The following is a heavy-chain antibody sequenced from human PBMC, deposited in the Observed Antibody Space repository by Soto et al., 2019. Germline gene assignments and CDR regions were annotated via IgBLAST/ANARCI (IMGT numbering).Heavy chain of an antibody. V-gene: IGHV4-59*01. CDR3: ARSGYSSGLRDYGMDV. J-gene: IGHJ6*02. CDR1: GASISSYY. D-gene: IGHD6-19*01. Sequence: SETLSLTCTVSGASISSYYWSWIRQPPGKGLEWIGYIYYSGSTNYNPSLKSRVTISVDTSKNQFSLKLSSVTAADTAVYYCARSGYSSGLRDYGMDVWGQGTTVTVSS. CDR2: IYYSGST.